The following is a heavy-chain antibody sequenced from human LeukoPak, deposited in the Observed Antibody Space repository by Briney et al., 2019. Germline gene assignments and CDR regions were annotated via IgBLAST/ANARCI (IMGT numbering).Heavy chain of an antibody. J-gene: IGHJ3*02. Sequence: NPSETLSLSCAVYGGSFSGYYWSWIRQPPGKGLEWIGYIYYSGSTNYNPSLKSRVTISVDTSKNQFSLKLSSVTAADTAVYYCARGIVAAGTRDAFDIWGQGTTVTVSS. CDR2: IYYSGST. D-gene: IGHD6-13*01. CDR1: GGSFSGYY. V-gene: IGHV4-59*01. CDR3: ARGIVAAGTRDAFDI.